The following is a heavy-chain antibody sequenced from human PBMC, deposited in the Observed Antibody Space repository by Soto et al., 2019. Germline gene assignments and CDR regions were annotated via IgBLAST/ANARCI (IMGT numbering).Heavy chain of an antibody. D-gene: IGHD3-10*01. V-gene: IGHV4-59*06. J-gene: IGHJ6*02. CDR1: GGSISSYY. Sequence: SETLSLTCTVSGGSISSYYWSWIRQPPGKGLEWIGYIYYSGSTYYNPSLKSRVTISVDTSKNQFSLKLSSVTAADTAVYYCARVLLWFGEGSNGMDVWGQGTTVTVSS. CDR2: IYYSGST. CDR3: ARVLLWFGEGSNGMDV.